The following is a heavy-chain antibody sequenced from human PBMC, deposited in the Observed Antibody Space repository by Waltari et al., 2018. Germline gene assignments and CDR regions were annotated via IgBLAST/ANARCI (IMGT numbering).Heavy chain of an antibody. J-gene: IGHJ5*02. Sequence: QVQLQQWGAGLLKPSETLSLTCAVYGGSFSGYYWSWIRQPPGKGLEWIGEINQSGSTNYNPSLKSRVTISVDTSKNQFSLKLSSVTAADTAVYYCARTPGPVAGRISWFDPWGQGTLVTVSS. CDR3: ARTPGPVAGRISWFDP. V-gene: IGHV4-34*01. CDR2: INQSGST. CDR1: GGSFSGYY. D-gene: IGHD6-19*01.